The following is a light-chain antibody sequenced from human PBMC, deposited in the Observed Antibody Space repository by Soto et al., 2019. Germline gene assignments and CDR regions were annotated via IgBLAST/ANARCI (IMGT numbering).Light chain of an antibody. CDR3: QQYYETPLT. CDR2: WAY. Sequence: DIVMTQSPDSLAVSLGETATINCKSSQSLLYSSNNKNYLAWYRQKPRQPPELLIYWAYTRESGVPGRYSGSGSGTDFTLTISSLRAEDVAIYYFQQYYETPLTFGGGTPVEIK. CDR1: QSLLYSSNNKNY. V-gene: IGKV4-1*01. J-gene: IGKJ4*01.